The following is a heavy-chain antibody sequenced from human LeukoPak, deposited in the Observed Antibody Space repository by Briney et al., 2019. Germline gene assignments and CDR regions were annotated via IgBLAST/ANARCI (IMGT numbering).Heavy chain of an antibody. CDR3: TTRTAYYDFWSGYYFDY. CDR2: IKSKTDGGTT. Sequence: GSLRLSCAASGFTFSNAWMSWVRQAPGKGLEWVGRIKSKTDGGTTDYAAPVKGRFTISRDDSKNTLYLQMNSLKTEDTAVYYCTTRTAYYDFWSGYYFDYWGQGTLVTVSS. V-gene: IGHV3-15*01. D-gene: IGHD3-3*01. CDR1: GFTFSNAW. J-gene: IGHJ4*02.